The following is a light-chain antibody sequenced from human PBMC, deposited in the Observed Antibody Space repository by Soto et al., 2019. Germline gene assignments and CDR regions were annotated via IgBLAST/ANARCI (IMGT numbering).Light chain of an antibody. CDR1: SSDVGGYNS. Sequence: QSALTQPPSASGSLGQSVTISCTGTSSDVGGYNSVSWHQQHPGKAPKVMIYQVTKRPPGVPDRFSGSKSGNTASLTVSGLQAEEEADYYCSSFAGGGNPVLLGGGTKLTVL. CDR3: SSFAGGGNPVL. V-gene: IGLV2-8*01. CDR2: QVT. J-gene: IGLJ2*01.